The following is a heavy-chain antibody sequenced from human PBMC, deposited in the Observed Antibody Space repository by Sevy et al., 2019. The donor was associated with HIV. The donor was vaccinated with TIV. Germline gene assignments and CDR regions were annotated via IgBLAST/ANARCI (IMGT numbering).Heavy chain of an antibody. J-gene: IGHJ6*02. CDR2: ISRSGGSI. CDR1: GFTFSNYA. Sequence: GGSLRLSCAAFGFTFSNYAMSWVRQAPGKGLEWVSSISRSGGSIHYADSVKGRFTISRDNSKNTLYLQMNSLRAEETAVYYCAKVDVVVPVADYGLDVWGQGTTVTVSS. D-gene: IGHD2-2*01. CDR3: AKVDVVVPVADYGLDV. V-gene: IGHV3-23*01.